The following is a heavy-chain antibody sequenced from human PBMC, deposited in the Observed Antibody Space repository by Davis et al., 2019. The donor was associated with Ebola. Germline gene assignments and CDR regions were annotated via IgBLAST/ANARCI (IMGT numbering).Heavy chain of an antibody. CDR1: EFTFSDYW. CDR2: ISGDGSIT. V-gene: IGHV3-74*01. CDR3: ARSSYQPDW. D-gene: IGHD2-2*01. J-gene: IGHJ4*02. Sequence: GESLKISCAASEFTFSDYWMHWVRQAPGKGLVWVSRISGDGSITTYADSVKGRFTISRDNTKNTLYLQMYSLRAEDTAVYYCARSSYQPDWWGQGTLVTVSS.